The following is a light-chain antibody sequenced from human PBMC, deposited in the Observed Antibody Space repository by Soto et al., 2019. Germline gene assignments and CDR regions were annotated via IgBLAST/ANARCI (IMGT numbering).Light chain of an antibody. V-gene: IGLV2-14*01. CDR3: ISYKTDDTFL. J-gene: IGLJ1*01. Sequence: QSVLTQPASVSGSPGQSIAISCTGSSSDVGIYNYVSWYQQHPGKVPKLIIYEVTNRPSGVSNRFSGSKSGNTASLTISGLQAEDEAEYFCISYKTDDTFLFGTGTKLTVL. CDR1: SSDVGIYNY. CDR2: EVT.